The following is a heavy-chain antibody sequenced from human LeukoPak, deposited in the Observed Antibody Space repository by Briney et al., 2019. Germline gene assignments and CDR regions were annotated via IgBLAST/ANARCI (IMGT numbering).Heavy chain of an antibody. Sequence: GASVKVSCKASGYTFTGYYMHWVRQAPGQGLEWMGWINPNSGGTNYAQKFQGRVTMTRDTSISTAYMELSRLRSDDTAVYYCARDPDSSWHSYYYYYMDGWGKGTTVTVSS. J-gene: IGHJ6*03. CDR1: GYTFTGYY. D-gene: IGHD6-13*01. V-gene: IGHV1-2*02. CDR2: INPNSGGT. CDR3: ARDPDSSWHSYYYYYMDG.